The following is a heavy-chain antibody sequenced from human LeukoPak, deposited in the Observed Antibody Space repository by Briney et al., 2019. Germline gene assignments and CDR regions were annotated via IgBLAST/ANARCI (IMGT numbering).Heavy chain of an antibody. V-gene: IGHV3-23*01. D-gene: IGHD2-15*01. CDR1: GFTFNNYA. CDR2: ISGSGGST. CDR3: AKDEDAYCSGGSCYKGSDY. J-gene: IGHJ4*02. Sequence: GGSLRLSCVASGFTFNNYAMTWVRQAPGKGLEWVSAISGSGGSTYYADSVKGRFTISRDNSKNTLYLQMNSLRAEDTAVYYCAKDEDAYCSGGSCYKGSDYWGQGTLVTVSS.